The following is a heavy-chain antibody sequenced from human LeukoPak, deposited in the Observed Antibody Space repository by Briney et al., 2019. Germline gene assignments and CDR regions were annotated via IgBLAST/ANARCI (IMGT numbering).Heavy chain of an antibody. J-gene: IGHJ4*02. V-gene: IGHV1-24*01. Sequence: ASVKVSCKVSGYTLTELAMHWVRQAPGKGLEWMGGFDPEDGETIYAQKFQGRVTMTEDTSTDTAYMELSSLRSEDTAVYYCATFYDREGNFDYRGQGTLVTVSS. D-gene: IGHD3-22*01. CDR2: FDPEDGET. CDR1: GYTLTELA. CDR3: ATFYDREGNFDY.